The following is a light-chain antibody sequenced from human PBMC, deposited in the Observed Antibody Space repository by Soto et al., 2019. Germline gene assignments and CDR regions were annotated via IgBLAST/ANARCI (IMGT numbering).Light chain of an antibody. V-gene: IGKV3-20*01. Sequence: EIVLTQSPGTLSLSPGERATLSCRASQSVSSSYLAWYQQKPGQAPRLLIYGASNRATGIPDRFSGSGSETDFTLTISRLEPEDFAVYFCQHYGSSWWTFGQGTEVEI. CDR1: QSVSSSY. J-gene: IGKJ1*01. CDR2: GAS. CDR3: QHYGSSWWT.